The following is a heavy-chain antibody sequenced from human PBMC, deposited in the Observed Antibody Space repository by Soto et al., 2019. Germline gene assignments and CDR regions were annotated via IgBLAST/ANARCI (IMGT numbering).Heavy chain of an antibody. V-gene: IGHV3-7*01. CDR1: GFTFSRYW. CDR2: INQDGTDK. J-gene: IGHJ4*02. D-gene: IGHD1-1*01. CDR3: ARALPTAEAYFDY. Sequence: EVQLVESGGDLVQPGGSLRLYCAASGFTFSRYWLSWVRQVPGKGLEWLANINQDGTDKYYVDSVKGRFTISRDHSKNSLYLQMNSLRAEDTAIYYCARALPTAEAYFDYWGQGTRVTVSS.